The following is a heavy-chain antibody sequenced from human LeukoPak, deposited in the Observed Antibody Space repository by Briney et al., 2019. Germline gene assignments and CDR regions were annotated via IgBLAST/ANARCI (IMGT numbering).Heavy chain of an antibody. D-gene: IGHD4-17*01. V-gene: IGHV1-69*04. Sequence: ASVKVSCKASGGTSSSYAISWVRQAPGQGLEWMGRIIPILGIANYAQKFQGRVTITADKSTSTAYMELSSLRSEDTAVYYCARDPLSYGDYGYFDLWGRGTLVTVSS. CDR2: IIPILGIA. CDR3: ARDPLSYGDYGYFDL. CDR1: GGTSSSYA. J-gene: IGHJ2*01.